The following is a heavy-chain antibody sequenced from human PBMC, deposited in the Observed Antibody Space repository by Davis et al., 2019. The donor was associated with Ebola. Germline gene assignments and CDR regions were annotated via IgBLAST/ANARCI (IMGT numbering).Heavy chain of an antibody. Sequence: SVKVSCKASGGTFSSYAISWVRQAPGQGLEWMGGIIPIFGTANYAQKFQGRVTITADESTSTAYMELSSLRSEDTAVYYCARDIVVVPAATPRYYYYGMDVWGQGTTVTVSS. V-gene: IGHV1-69*13. CDR2: IIPIFGTA. CDR3: ARDIVVVPAATPRYYYYGMDV. J-gene: IGHJ6*02. CDR1: GGTFSSYA. D-gene: IGHD2-2*01.